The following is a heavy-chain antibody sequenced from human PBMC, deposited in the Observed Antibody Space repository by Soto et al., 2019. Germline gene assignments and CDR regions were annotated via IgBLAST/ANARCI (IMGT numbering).Heavy chain of an antibody. V-gene: IGHV4-30-2*01. Sequence: QLQLQESGSGLVKPSQTLSLTCAVSGGSISSGGYSWSWIRQPPGKGLEWIGYIYHSGSTYYNPSLKGRFPISVDRSKNQFSLKLSSVTAADTAVYYCAAGSGLPRYYWGQGTLVTVSS. D-gene: IGHD3-10*01. CDR2: IYHSGST. J-gene: IGHJ4*02. CDR1: GGSISSGGYS. CDR3: AAGSGLPRYY.